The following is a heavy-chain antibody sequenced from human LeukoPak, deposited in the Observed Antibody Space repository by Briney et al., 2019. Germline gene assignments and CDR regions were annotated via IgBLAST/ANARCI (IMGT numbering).Heavy chain of an antibody. Sequence: GGSLRLSCAASGFTFSSYSMNWVRQAPGKGLEWVSSIRSSSSYIYYADSVKGRFTNSRDNAKNSLYLQMNSLRAEDTAVYYCARDGMYCSSTSCYWGHKYYYYGMDVWGKGTRVTVSS. J-gene: IGHJ6*04. D-gene: IGHD2-2*01. V-gene: IGHV3-21*01. CDR3: ARDGMYCSSTSCYWGHKYYYYGMDV. CDR2: IRSSSSYI. CDR1: GFTFSSYS.